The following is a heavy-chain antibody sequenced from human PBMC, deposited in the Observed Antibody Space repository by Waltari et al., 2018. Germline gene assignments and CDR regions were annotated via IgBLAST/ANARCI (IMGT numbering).Heavy chain of an antibody. J-gene: IGHJ4*02. D-gene: IGHD6-13*01. V-gene: IGHV1-69*13. CDR1: GGTFSSYA. Sequence: QVQLVQSGAEVKKPGSSVKVSCKASGGTFSSYAISWVGQAPGQGLEWMGGIIPILGTANYAQKCQGRVTITADESTSTADMELSSLRSEDTAVYYCARDVRGSSSWQLRNFDYWGQGTLVTVSS. CDR2: IIPILGTA. CDR3: ARDVRGSSSWQLRNFDY.